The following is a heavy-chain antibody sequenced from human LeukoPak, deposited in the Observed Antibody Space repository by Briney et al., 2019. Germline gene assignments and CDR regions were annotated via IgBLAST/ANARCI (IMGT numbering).Heavy chain of an antibody. V-gene: IGHV4-59*01. CDR1: GGSISSYY. J-gene: IGHJ4*02. Sequence: SETLSLTCTVSGGSISSYYWSWTRQPPGKGLEWIGYIYYSGSTNYNPSLKSRVTISVDTSKNQFSLKLSSVTAADTAVYYCARYSSSWFYFDYWGQGTLVTVSS. CDR3: ARYSSSWFYFDY. CDR2: IYYSGST. D-gene: IGHD6-13*01.